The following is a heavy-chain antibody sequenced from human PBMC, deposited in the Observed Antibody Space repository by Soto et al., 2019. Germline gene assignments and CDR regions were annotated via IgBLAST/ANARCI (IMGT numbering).Heavy chain of an antibody. J-gene: IGHJ5*02. D-gene: IGHD2-2*01. Sequence: SETLSLTCTVSGGSVSSGSYYWSWIRQPPGKGLEWIGYIYYSGSTNYNPSLKSRVTISVDTSKNQFSLKLSSVTAADTAVYYCARANYIVVVPAATANWFDPWGQGTLVTVSS. CDR2: IYYSGST. CDR3: ARANYIVVVPAATANWFDP. V-gene: IGHV4-61*01. CDR1: GGSVSSGSYY.